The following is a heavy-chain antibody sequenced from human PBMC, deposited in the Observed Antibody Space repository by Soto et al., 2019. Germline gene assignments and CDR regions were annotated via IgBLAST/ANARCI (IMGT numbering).Heavy chain of an antibody. CDR2: IRTHNGNT. Sequence: QVQLVQSGAEVKKPGASVKVSCKASGYTFTNYGITWVRQAPGQGLEWMGWIRTHNGNTKYAQNLQGRVTMTTDTSTTTAYMDLRSLRFVDTAVDYCARDLDCSDTGCYAAWFDPWGQGALVTVSS. J-gene: IGHJ5*02. V-gene: IGHV1-18*01. D-gene: IGHD2-2*01. CDR3: ARDLDCSDTGCYAAWFDP. CDR1: GYTFTNYG.